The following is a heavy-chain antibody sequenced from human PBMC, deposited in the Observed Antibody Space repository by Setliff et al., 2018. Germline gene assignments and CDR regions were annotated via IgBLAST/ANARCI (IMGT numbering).Heavy chain of an antibody. Sequence: AGGSLRLSCVVSGFSFSRHWMSWVRQAPGKGLEWVADIKQDGSTKYYLDSVKGRFTISRDNAKRSLYLQMNGLRADDTAVYYCARDSHTYYDILTGYLDFDYWGQGTLVTVSS. V-gene: IGHV3-7*01. CDR2: IKQDGSTK. CDR1: GFSFSRHW. J-gene: IGHJ4*02. D-gene: IGHD3-9*01. CDR3: ARDSHTYYDILTGYLDFDY.